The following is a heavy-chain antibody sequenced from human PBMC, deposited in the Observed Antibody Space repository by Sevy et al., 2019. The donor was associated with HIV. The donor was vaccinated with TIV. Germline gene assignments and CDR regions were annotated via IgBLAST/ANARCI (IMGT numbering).Heavy chain of an antibody. CDR3: ARADPDSSTLFYYYGMDV. D-gene: IGHD6-13*01. V-gene: IGHV1-8*01. CDR1: GYTFTSYD. CDR2: MNPDSGKR. Sequence: ASVKVSCKTSGYTFTSYDINWVRQATGQGREWMGWMNPDSGKRGYAQKFQGRVTMTTNTSISIAYMDLRSLRSEASAVYYCARADPDSSTLFYYYGMDVWGQGTTVTVSS. J-gene: IGHJ6*02.